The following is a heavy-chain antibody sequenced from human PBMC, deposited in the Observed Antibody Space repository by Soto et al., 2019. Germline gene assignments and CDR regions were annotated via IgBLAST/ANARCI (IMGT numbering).Heavy chain of an antibody. Sequence: ASVKVSCKASGYTFSSYAMHWGRQAPGQRLEWMGWINAGYGNTKSSQKFQDRVTISRDTSASTAYMELTSLRSEDTAVYYCARDTGDGTFDFWGQGTLVTVSS. CDR3: ARDTGDGTFDF. V-gene: IGHV1-3*01. CDR1: GYTFSSYA. CDR2: INAGYGNT. D-gene: IGHD7-27*01. J-gene: IGHJ4*02.